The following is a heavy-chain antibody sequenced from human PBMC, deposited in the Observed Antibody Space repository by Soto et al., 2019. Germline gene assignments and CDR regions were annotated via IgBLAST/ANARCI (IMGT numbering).Heavy chain of an antibody. CDR1: GGTFSSYA. CDR2: IIPIFGTA. CDR3: ARQGNCSSTSCYSDWFDP. D-gene: IGHD2-2*01. J-gene: IGHJ5*02. V-gene: IGHV1-69*01. Sequence: QVQLVQSGAEVKKPGSSVKVSCKASGGTFSSYAISWVRQAPGQGLEWMGGIIPIFGTANYAQKFQGRVTITAYESTSTAYMELSSLRSEDTAVYYCARQGNCSSTSCYSDWFDPWGQGTLVTVSS.